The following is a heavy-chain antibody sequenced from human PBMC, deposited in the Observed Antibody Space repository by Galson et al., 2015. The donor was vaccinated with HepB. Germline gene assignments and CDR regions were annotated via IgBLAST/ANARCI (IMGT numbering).Heavy chain of an antibody. CDR2: IWYDGSNK. V-gene: IGHV3-33*01. D-gene: IGHD6-19*01. J-gene: IGHJ4*02. CDR3: AREWTRAEWLVRGGSGFDY. CDR1: GFTFSSYG. Sequence: SLRLSCAASGFTFSSYGMHWVRQAPGKGLEWVAVIWYDGSNKYYADSVKGRFTISRDNSKNTLYLQMNSLSAEDTAVYYCAREWTRAEWLVRGGSGFDYWGQGTLVTVSS.